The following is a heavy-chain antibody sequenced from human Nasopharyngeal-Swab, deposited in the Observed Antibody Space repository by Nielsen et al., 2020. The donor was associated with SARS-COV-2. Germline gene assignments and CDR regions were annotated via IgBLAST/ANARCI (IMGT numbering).Heavy chain of an antibody. D-gene: IGHD1/OR15-1a*01. Sequence: GESLKISCAASGFTFSSYDMHWVRQATGKGLEWVSAIGTAGDTYYPGSVKGRFTISRENAKNSLYLQMNSLRAGDTAVYYCAREGLEQRVFDNWGQGTLVTVSS. V-gene: IGHV3-13*04. CDR1: GFTFSSYD. J-gene: IGHJ4*02. CDR2: IGTAGDT. CDR3: AREGLEQRVFDN.